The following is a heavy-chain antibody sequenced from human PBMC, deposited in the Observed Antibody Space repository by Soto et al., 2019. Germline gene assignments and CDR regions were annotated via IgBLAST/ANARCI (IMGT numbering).Heavy chain of an antibody. D-gene: IGHD2-15*01. CDR3: ARGYQPILPVDF. CDR1: GNTLSSYA. Sequence: SVKVSCKASGNTLSSYAFTWLRQAPGKGFELMGTIIPILRTTEYEQKFQGRVTITADESTTTVYMELSGLTSGDTGIYFCARGYQPILPVDFWGQGTLVTVSS. V-gene: IGHV1-69*11. CDR2: IIPILRTT. J-gene: IGHJ4*02.